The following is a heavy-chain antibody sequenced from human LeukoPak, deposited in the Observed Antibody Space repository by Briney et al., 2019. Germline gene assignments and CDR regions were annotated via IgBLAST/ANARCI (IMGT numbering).Heavy chain of an antibody. J-gene: IGHJ4*02. D-gene: IGHD5-18*01. CDR2: IYYSGST. Sequence: PSETLSLTCTVSGGSISSSNYYWGWIRQPPGKGLEWIGSIYYSGSTYYNPSLKSRVTISVDTSKNQFSLKLSSVTAADTAVYYCARRGDSYAVFDYWGQGTLVTVSS. CDR1: GGSISSSNYY. V-gene: IGHV4-39*01. CDR3: ARRGDSYAVFDY.